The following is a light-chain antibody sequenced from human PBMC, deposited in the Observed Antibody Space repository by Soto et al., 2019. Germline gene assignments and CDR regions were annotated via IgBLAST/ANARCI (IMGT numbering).Light chain of an antibody. V-gene: IGLV2-8*01. Sequence: QSVLTQPPSASGSPGQSVTISCTGTSSDVGGYNYVSWYQQHPGKAPNLMVYEVSKRPSGVPDRFSGSKSGNTASLTVSGLQAEDEADYYCSSYAGSNNLVFGGGTQLTV. CDR3: SSYAGSNNLV. CDR1: SSDVGGYNY. CDR2: EVS. J-gene: IGLJ2*01.